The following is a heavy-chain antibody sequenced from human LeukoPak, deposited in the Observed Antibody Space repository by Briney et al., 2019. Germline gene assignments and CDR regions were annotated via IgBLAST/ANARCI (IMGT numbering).Heavy chain of an antibody. CDR3: ARRFCSGGNCYHDY. D-gene: IGHD2-15*01. J-gene: IGHJ4*02. V-gene: IGHV4-59*01. CDR1: GVSISSYY. CDR2: IYYSGST. Sequence: RSSETLSLTCTVSGVSISSYYWSWIRQPPGKGLEWIGYIYYSGSTNYNPSLKSRVTISVDMSKNQFSLKLSSVTAADTAVYYCARRFCSGGNCYHDYWGQGTLVTVSS.